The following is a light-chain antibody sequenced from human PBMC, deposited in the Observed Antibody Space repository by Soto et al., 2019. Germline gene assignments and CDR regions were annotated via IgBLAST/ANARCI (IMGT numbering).Light chain of an antibody. CDR1: QTINSW. CDR3: QQYKSFSLT. J-gene: IGKJ4*01. Sequence: DIQMTQSPSTLSASVGDRVTITCRASQTINSWLAWYQQKPGKAPKLLIYATSNLESGVPSRFSGSGSGTEFSLTISSLQPDDFATYYYQQYKSFSLTFGGGTKVDIK. CDR2: ATS. V-gene: IGKV1-5*03.